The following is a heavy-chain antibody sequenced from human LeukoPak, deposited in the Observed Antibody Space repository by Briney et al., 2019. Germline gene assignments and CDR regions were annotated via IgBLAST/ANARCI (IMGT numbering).Heavy chain of an antibody. CDR2: ISSNGGST. J-gene: IGHJ6*03. CDR3: ARGSKRGSWYNAYYYYYMDV. V-gene: IGHV3-64*01. Sequence: GGSLRLSCAASGFTFSSYAMHWVRQAPGKGLEYVSAISSNGGSTYYANSVGGRFTISRDNSKNTLYLQMGSLRAEDMAVYYCARGSKRGSWYNAYYYYYMDVWGKGTTVTVSS. CDR1: GFTFSSYA. D-gene: IGHD6-13*01.